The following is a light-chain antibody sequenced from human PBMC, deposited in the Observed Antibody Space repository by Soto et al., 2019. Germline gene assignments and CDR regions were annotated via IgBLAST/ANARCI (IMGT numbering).Light chain of an antibody. J-gene: IGKJ5*01. V-gene: IGKV1-39*01. CDR3: QQSFSTPT. CDR2: SAS. CDR1: QRINIY. Sequence: DIQMTQSPSSLSTSIGDRVTITCRASQRINIYLNWYRPKPGKAPELLIYSASNLQSGVPSRFSGSGSETDFTLTISGLLSEDFATYYCQQSFSTPTFGQGTRLEIK.